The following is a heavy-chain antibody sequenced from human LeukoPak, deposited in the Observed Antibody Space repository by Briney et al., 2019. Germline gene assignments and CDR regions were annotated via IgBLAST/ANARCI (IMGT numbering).Heavy chain of an antibody. CDR2: INPNSGGT. CDR3: ARDTGRVVAATRGSGY. V-gene: IGHV1-2*02. J-gene: IGHJ4*02. D-gene: IGHD2-15*01. CDR1: GYTFTGYY. Sequence: ASVKVSCKASGYTFTGYYMHWVRQAPGQGLEWMGWINPNSGGTNYAQKFQGRVTMTRDTSISTAYMELSRLRSDDTAVYYCARDTGRVVAATRGSGYWGQGTLVTVSS.